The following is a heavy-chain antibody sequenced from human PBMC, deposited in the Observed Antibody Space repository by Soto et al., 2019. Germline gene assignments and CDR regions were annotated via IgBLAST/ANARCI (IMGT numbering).Heavy chain of an antibody. D-gene: IGHD4-17*01. CDR1: GFTFSSYA. V-gene: IGHV3-23*01. J-gene: IGHJ4*02. CDR3: AKEGGDRRFGFDY. Sequence: EVPVLESGGGLVQPGGSLRLSCVGSGFTFSSYAMSWVRQAPGKGLEWVSGISGSGGDTYNAESVKGRFTISRDNVKNTVYWQMNSLRAEDTAVYYCAKEGGDRRFGFDYWGQGPLVTVSS. CDR2: ISGSGGDT.